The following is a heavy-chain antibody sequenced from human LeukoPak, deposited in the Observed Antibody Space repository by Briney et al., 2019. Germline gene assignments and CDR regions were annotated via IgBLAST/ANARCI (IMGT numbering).Heavy chain of an antibody. J-gene: IGHJ4*02. Sequence: SETLSLTCTVSGGSISSSSYYWGWIRQPPGKGLEWIGSTYYSGSTNYNPSLKSRVTISVDTSKNQFSLKLSSVTAADTAVYYCAREGDGYSYGAVFDYWGQGTPVTVSS. CDR3: AREGDGYSYGAVFDY. D-gene: IGHD5-18*01. V-gene: IGHV4-39*07. CDR1: GGSISSSSYY. CDR2: TYYSGST.